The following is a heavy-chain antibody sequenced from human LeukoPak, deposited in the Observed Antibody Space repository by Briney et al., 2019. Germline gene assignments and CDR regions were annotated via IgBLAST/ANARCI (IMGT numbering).Heavy chain of an antibody. CDR3: AKEQLDYYGDNESFDY. D-gene: IGHD4-17*01. CDR2: ISGSGGST. J-gene: IGHJ4*02. Sequence: GGSLRLSCAASGFTFSSYAMSWVRQAPGKGLEWVSAISGSGGSTYYADSVKGRFTISRDNSKNTLYLQMNSLRAEDTAVYYCAKEQLDYYGDNESFDYWGQGTLVTVSS. CDR1: GFTFSSYA. V-gene: IGHV3-23*01.